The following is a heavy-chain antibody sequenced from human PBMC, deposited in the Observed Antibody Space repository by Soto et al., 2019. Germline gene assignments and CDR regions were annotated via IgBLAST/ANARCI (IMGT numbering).Heavy chain of an antibody. CDR3: TTQACGQVEHSFNYYFMDF. J-gene: IGHJ6*03. CDR1: GFPLSDSA. V-gene: IGHV3-73*01. CDR2: IRSKTNNYAT. D-gene: IGHD2-21*01. Sequence: EVQLVESGGGLVQPGGSLKLACLASGFPLSDSAIHWVRKASGKGLEWVGRIRSKTNNYATTYAARVRGRFTLSRDDSKNTAYLQMNNLESEDAAVDYCTTQACGQVEHSFNYYFMDFWGEGATVSV.